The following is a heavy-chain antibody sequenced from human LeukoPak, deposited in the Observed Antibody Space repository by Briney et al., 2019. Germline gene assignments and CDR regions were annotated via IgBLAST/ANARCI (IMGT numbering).Heavy chain of an antibody. CDR1: GGSVSFYY. Sequence: SETLSLTCTVSGGSVSFYYWSWIRQPPGKGLEWIGYIYHSGSTNYSPSLKSRVTISGDTSKNQFSLKLSSMTAADTAVYYCARVRGDYYFGMDVWGQGTTVTVSS. J-gene: IGHJ6*02. CDR3: ARVRGDYYFGMDV. D-gene: IGHD3-16*01. V-gene: IGHV4-59*02. CDR2: IYHSGST.